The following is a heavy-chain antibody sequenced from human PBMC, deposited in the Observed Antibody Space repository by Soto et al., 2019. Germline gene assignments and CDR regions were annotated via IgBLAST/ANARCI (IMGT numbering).Heavy chain of an antibody. Sequence: ASVKVSCKASGYTFTSYAMHWVRQAPGQRLEWMGWINAGNGNTKYSQKFQGRVTITRDTSASTAYMELSSLRSEDTAVYYCAILPYDFWSGYPTRLPPDYWGQGTLVTVSS. D-gene: IGHD3-3*01. CDR2: INAGNGNT. V-gene: IGHV1-3*01. CDR3: AILPYDFWSGYPTRLPPDY. CDR1: GYTFTSYA. J-gene: IGHJ4*02.